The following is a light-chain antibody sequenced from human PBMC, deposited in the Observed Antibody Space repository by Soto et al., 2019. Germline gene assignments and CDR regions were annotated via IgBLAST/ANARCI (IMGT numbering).Light chain of an antibody. J-gene: IGLJ2*01. V-gene: IGLV2-14*01. Sequence: QSALTQPASVSGSPGQSITISCTGTSSDVGGYNHVSWYQQHPGKAPKHMIYDVSNRPSGVSNRFSGSKSGNTAALTISGLQAEDEADYYCSSYTSSSTLVVFGGVTQLTVL. CDR2: DVS. CDR3: SSYTSSSTLVV. CDR1: SSDVGGYNH.